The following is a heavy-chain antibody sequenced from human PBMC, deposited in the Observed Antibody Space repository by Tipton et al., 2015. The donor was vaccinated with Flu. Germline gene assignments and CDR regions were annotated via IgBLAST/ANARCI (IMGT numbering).Heavy chain of an antibody. Sequence: TLSLTCTVSGGSISSRSYYWGWIRQPLGKGLEWIGNIYNSGSTYYNPSLKSRVTISIDTSKNQFSLRLSFVTAADTAVYYCAREKDSRGSEYFQQWGQGTLVTVSS. J-gene: IGHJ1*01. CDR2: IYNSGST. CDR3: AREKDSRGSEYFQQ. V-gene: IGHV4-39*07. CDR1: GGSISSRSYY. D-gene: IGHD6-19*01.